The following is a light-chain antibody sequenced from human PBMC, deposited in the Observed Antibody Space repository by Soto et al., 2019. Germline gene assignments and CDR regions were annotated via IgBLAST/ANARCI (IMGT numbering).Light chain of an antibody. Sequence: EIVLTQSPGTLSLSPGERATLSCRASQSVSSNYLAWYQQKPGQAPKVLIYRASISATGITDRFTGSGSGTDFTLTISRREPEDFAVYYCKQYGSSPLTFGGGTKVDSK. CDR2: RAS. J-gene: IGKJ4*01. CDR3: KQYGSSPLT. CDR1: QSVSSNY. V-gene: IGKV3-20*01.